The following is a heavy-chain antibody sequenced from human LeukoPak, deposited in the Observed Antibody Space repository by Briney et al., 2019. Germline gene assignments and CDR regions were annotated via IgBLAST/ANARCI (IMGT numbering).Heavy chain of an antibody. CDR2: ISGSGGST. Sequence: PGGSLRLSCAASGFTFSSYSMNWVRQAPGKGLEWVSAISGSGGSTYYADSVKGRFTISRDNSKNTLYLQMNSLRAEDTAVYYCAKDPHSPYCSGGSCYSDYWGQGTLVTVSS. V-gene: IGHV3-23*01. CDR1: GFTFSSYS. D-gene: IGHD2-15*01. J-gene: IGHJ4*02. CDR3: AKDPHSPYCSGGSCYSDY.